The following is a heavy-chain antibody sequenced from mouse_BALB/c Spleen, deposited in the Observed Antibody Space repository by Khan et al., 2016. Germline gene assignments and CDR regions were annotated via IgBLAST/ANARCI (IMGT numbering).Heavy chain of an antibody. Sequence: LVKTGASVKISCKASGYSFTGYYIHWVKQSHGKGLEWIGYISCYNGATNYHQKFRGKATFTVDTSSSTAYMQFNSLTSEDSAVYCCARGDYDGYYAMDYWGQGTSVTVSS. J-gene: IGHJ4*01. CDR1: GYSFTGYY. CDR3: ARGDYDGYYAMDY. D-gene: IGHD2-4*01. V-gene: IGHV1S34*01. CDR2: ISCYNGAT.